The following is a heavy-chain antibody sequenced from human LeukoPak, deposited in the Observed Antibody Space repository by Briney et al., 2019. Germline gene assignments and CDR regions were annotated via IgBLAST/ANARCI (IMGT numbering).Heavy chain of an antibody. CDR2: INQDGSKE. Sequence: PGGSLRLSCAASGFAFSDYWMTWVRQAPGKGLEWVAHINQDGSKEHYMDSVKARFTISRDNAKNSLSLQMNSLRAEDTAVYYCVRDGGVNGYDLLDYWGQGTLVTVSS. CDR1: GFAFSDYW. J-gene: IGHJ4*02. D-gene: IGHD5-12*01. V-gene: IGHV3-7*01. CDR3: VRDGGVNGYDLLDY.